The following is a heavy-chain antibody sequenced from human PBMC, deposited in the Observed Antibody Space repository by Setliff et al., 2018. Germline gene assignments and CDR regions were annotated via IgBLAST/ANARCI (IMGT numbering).Heavy chain of an antibody. CDR3: ARDPGFHSGTWCLGD. J-gene: IGHJ4*02. V-gene: IGHV4-34*01. CDR2: INHSGST. CDR1: GGSFTNYY. Sequence: SETLSLTCTVYGGSFTNYYWGWIRQSPGKGLEWIGEINHSGSTNYSPSLKSRLAISLDTSGNRFSLNLTSVTAADTAVYYCARDPGFHSGTWCLGDWGQGTQVTVSS. D-gene: IGHD2-8*01.